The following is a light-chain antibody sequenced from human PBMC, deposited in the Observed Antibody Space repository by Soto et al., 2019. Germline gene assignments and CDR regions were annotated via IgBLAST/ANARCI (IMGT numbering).Light chain of an antibody. V-gene: IGKV3D-15*01. CDR3: QQYKDWTPLT. CDR2: GAS. J-gene: IGKJ4*01. CDR1: QSVNIN. Sequence: EIVMTQSPVTLSASPGERVTLSCRASQSVNINLAWYQQRPGQAPRVLIYGASNRASGIPDRFSGSGSGTDFTLTISSMEPDDFAIYYCQQYKDWTPLTFGGGTRVEIK.